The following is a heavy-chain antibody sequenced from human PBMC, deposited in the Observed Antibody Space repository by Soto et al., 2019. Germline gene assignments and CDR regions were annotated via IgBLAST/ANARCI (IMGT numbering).Heavy chain of an antibody. CDR2: IKSKTDGGTT. D-gene: IGHD6-19*01. CDR3: TTDSARPGIAVTGFLADFDI. J-gene: IGHJ3*02. CDR1: GFTFSNAW. V-gene: IGHV3-15*01. Sequence: GGSLRLSCAASGFTFSNAWMSWVRQAPGKGLEWVGRIKSKTDGGTTDYSAPVKGRFTISRDDSKNTLYLQMNSLKTEDTAVYYSTTDSARPGIAVTGFLADFDIWGQGTMVAASS.